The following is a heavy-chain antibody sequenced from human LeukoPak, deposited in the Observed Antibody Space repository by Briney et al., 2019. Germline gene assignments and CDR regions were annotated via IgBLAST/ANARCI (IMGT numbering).Heavy chain of an antibody. Sequence: GGSLRLSCAASGFTFSSYSMNWVRQAPGKGLEWVSSISSSSSYIYYADSVKGRFTISRDNAKNSLYLQMNSLRAEDTAVYYCARSTQNYCGGDCYSVPFDYWGQGTLVTVSS. CDR1: GFTFSSYS. CDR2: ISSSSSYI. J-gene: IGHJ4*02. D-gene: IGHD2-21*02. CDR3: ARSTQNYCGGDCYSVPFDY. V-gene: IGHV3-21*01.